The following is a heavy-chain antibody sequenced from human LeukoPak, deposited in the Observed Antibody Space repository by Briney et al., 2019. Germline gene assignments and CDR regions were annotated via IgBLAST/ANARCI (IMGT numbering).Heavy chain of an antibody. CDR1: GYTFTSFG. Sequence: EASVKVSCKASGYTFTSFGINWVRQAPGQGLEWMGWISAYNGNTQYARKFQGGATMTTDTFTSTAYMELRSLRSDDTAVYYCARDVRGYCSGGSCYDAFDIWGQGTMVTVSS. CDR3: ARDVRGYCSGGSCYDAFDI. V-gene: IGHV1-18*04. CDR2: ISAYNGNT. D-gene: IGHD2-15*01. J-gene: IGHJ3*02.